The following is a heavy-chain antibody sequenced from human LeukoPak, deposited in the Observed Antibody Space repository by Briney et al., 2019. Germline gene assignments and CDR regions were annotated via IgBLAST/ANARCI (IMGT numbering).Heavy chain of an antibody. CDR1: GFTFSSYA. Sequence: QSGGSLRLSCAASGFTFSSYAMSWVSQPPGKGLEWLSAITSSRGGTYYADSVKGRFTISRDNCKSTLYLQTNSLGVDDTALYYRATRIEQQLVPGGQGTLVTVSS. V-gene: IGHV3-23*01. D-gene: IGHD6-6*01. CDR2: ITSSRGGT. J-gene: IGHJ4*02. CDR3: ATRIEQQLVP.